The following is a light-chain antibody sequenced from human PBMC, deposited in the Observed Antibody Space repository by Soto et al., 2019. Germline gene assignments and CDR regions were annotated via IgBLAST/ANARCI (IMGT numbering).Light chain of an antibody. V-gene: IGKV1-39*01. Sequence: IQLTQSPSSLSSSVGDRVTITCRASQSISSYLNWYKQKPGEAPKLLSYAASSLQSGVPSRFSGSGSGTDFTLTISSLQPEDFATYYCQQSYSTPVTFGQGTRLEIK. CDR3: QQSYSTPVT. CDR2: AAS. J-gene: IGKJ5*01. CDR1: QSISSY.